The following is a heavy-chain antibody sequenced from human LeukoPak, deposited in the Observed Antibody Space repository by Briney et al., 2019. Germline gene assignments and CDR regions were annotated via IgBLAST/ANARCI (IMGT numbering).Heavy chain of an antibody. CDR1: GGSFSGYY. CDR2: INHSGST. D-gene: IGHD5-18*01. Sequence: SETLSLTCAVYGGSFSGYYWSWIRQPPGKGLEWIGEINHSGSTNYNPSLKSRVTISVDTSKNQFSLKLSSVTAADTAVYYCARRGYSYGYGPYYFDYWGQGTLVTVSS. V-gene: IGHV4-34*01. CDR3: ARRGYSYGYGPYYFDY. J-gene: IGHJ4*02.